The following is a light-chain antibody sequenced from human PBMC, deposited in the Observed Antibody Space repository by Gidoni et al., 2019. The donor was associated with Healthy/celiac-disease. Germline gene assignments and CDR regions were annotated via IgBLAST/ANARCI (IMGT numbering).Light chain of an antibody. CDR1: QSVSSSY. CDR3: QQYGSSGT. V-gene: IGKV3-20*01. CDR2: GAS. Sequence: DIVFTPSLGTLSFSPGESATRSCRASQSVSSSYLACYQQKPGQAPRLLNYGASSRATGIPERCSSSGSGTDFTLTISRLEPEDVAVYYCQQYGSSGTFGQGTKVEIK. J-gene: IGKJ1*01.